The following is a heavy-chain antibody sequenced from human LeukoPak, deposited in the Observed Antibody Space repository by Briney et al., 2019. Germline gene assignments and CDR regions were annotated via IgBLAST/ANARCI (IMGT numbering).Heavy chain of an antibody. D-gene: IGHD3-10*01. CDR1: EFTFSNYA. Sequence: GGSLRLSCAGSEFTFSNYAMSWVRQAPGKGLEWVSAITGSGDYTNYADSVKGRFTISRDNSKNTLYLQMNSLRAEDTAVYYCARDALYGSGSYPDYWGQGTLVTVSS. J-gene: IGHJ4*02. CDR3: ARDALYGSGSYPDY. CDR2: ITGSGDYT. V-gene: IGHV3-23*01.